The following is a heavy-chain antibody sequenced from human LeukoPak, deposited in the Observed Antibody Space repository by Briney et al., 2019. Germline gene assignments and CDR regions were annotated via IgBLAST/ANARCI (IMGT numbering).Heavy chain of an antibody. CDR1: GFTFSSYS. J-gene: IGHJ4*02. D-gene: IGHD6-6*01. CDR2: ISSSSSYI. CDR3: ARDPDYSSSSEVDY. Sequence: PGGSLRLSCAASGFTFSSYSMNWVRQAPWKGLEWVSSISSSSSYIYYADSVKGRFTISRDNAKNSLYLQMNSLRAEDTAVYYCARDPDYSSSSEVDYWGQGTLVTVSS. V-gene: IGHV3-21*01.